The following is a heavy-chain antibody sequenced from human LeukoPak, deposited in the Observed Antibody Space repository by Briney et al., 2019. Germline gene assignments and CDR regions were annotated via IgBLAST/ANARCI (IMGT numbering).Heavy chain of an antibody. CDR2: IYYSGST. J-gene: IGHJ3*02. V-gene: IGHV4-39*01. Sequence: SETLSLTCTVSGGSISSSSYYWGWIRQPPGKGLEWIVSIYYSGSTYYNPSLKSRVTISVDTSKNQFSLKLSSVTAADTAVYYCARLLWFGESDDAFDIWGQGTMVTVSS. CDR1: GGSISSSSYY. D-gene: IGHD3-10*01. CDR3: ARLLWFGESDDAFDI.